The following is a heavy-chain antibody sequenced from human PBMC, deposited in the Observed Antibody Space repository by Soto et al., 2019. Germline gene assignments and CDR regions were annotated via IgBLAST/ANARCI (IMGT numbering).Heavy chain of an antibody. CDR2: IIPIFGTA. V-gene: IGHV1-69*06. J-gene: IGHJ6*02. CDR3: ARVLKQLVLHYYYYGMDV. Sequence: QVQLVQSGAEVKKPGASVKVSCKASGYTFTGYYVHWVRQAPGQGLEWMGGIIPIFGTANYAQKFQGRVTITADKSTSTAYMELSSLRSEDTAVYYCARVLKQLVLHYYYYGMDVWGQGTTVTVSS. D-gene: IGHD6-6*01. CDR1: GYTFTGYY.